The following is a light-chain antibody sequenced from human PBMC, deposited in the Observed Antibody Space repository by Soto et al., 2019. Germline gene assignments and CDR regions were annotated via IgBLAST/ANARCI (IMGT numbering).Light chain of an antibody. Sequence: DIQMTHSPSSLSASVGDRVTITCRASQSIITYLNWYRQKPGKAPKLLIYTASRLESGVPTRFSGSGSGTDFTLTISSLQPEDFAFYYCQQSYGAPLTFGAGTKVDIK. V-gene: IGKV1-39*01. J-gene: IGKJ4*01. CDR1: QSIITY. CDR3: QQSYGAPLT. CDR2: TAS.